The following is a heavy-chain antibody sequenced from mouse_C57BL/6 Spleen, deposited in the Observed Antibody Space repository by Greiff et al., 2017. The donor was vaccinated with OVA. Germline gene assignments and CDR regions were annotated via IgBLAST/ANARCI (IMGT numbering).Heavy chain of an antibody. V-gene: IGHV5-17*01. CDR2: ISSGSSTI. CDR1: GFTFSDYG. D-gene: IGHD2-12*01. CDR3: ARNAYYSRAWFAY. Sequence: EVMLVESGGGLVKPGGSLKLSCAASGFTFSDYGMHWVRQAPEKGLEWVAYISSGSSTIYYADTVKGRFTISRDNAKNTLFLQMTSLRSEDTAMYYCARNAYYSRAWFAYWGQGTLVTVSA. J-gene: IGHJ3*01.